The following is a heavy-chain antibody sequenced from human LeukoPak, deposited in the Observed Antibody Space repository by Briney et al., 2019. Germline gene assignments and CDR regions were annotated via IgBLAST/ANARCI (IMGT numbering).Heavy chain of an antibody. V-gene: IGHV4-39*07. D-gene: IGHD6-6*01. CDR1: GGSISSSSYY. J-gene: IGHJ4*02. CDR3: ARGTYSSSSED. Sequence: PSETLSLTCTVSGGSISSSSYYWGWIRQPPGKGLEWIGSIYYSGSTNYNPSLKSRVTISVDTSKNQFSLKLTSVTAADTAVYYCARGTYSSSSEDWGQGTLVTVSS. CDR2: IYYSGST.